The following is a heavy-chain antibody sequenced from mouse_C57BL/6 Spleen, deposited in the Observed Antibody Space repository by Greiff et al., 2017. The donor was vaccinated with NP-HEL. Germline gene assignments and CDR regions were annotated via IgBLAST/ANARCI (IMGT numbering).Heavy chain of an antibody. CDR2: INPNNGGT. J-gene: IGHJ2*01. CDR1: GYTFTDYY. D-gene: IGHD2-14*01. V-gene: IGHV1-26*01. Sequence: VQLQQSGPELVKPGASVKISCKASGYTFTDYYMNWVKQSHGQSLEWIGDINPNNGGTSYNQKFKGKATLTVDKSSSTAYMELRSLTSEDSAVYYCARGTNDYWGQGTTLTVSS. CDR3: ARGTNDY.